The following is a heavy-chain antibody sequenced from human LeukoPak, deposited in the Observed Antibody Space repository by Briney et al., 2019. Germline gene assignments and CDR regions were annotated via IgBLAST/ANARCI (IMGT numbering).Heavy chain of an antibody. V-gene: IGHV3-21*01. CDR2: ISSSSTYI. Sequence: AGGSLRLSCAACGFTFSHYSMNWVRQAPGKGLEWVSSISSSSTYIYYADSVKGRFSISRDNAKNSLYLKMNSLRAEDTAVYYCARDRIIYGDYGDAFDIWGQGTMVTVSS. CDR3: ARDRIIYGDYGDAFDI. J-gene: IGHJ3*02. CDR1: GFTFSHYS. D-gene: IGHD4-17*01.